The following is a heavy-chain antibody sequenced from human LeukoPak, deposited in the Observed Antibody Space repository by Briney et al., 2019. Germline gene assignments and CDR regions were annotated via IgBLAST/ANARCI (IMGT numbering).Heavy chain of an antibody. J-gene: IGHJ3*02. CDR2: MLYDETDK. CDR3: ARDANFGYDAFDI. CDR1: GFTFSNYG. Sequence: GGSLRLSCAASGFTFSNYGMHWVRQAPGKGLEWVTFMLYDETDKYYASSVKGRFTISRDNSKNTLYLQVSSLRAEDTAVYYCARDANFGYDAFDIWGQGTMVTVSS. D-gene: IGHD3-10*01. V-gene: IGHV3-30*02.